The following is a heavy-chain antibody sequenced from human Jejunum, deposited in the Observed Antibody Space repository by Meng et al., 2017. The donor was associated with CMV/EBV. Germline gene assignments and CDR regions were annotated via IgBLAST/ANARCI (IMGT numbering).Heavy chain of an antibody. CDR2: ISHTGST. Sequence: GGSLTGSYWSWIRQSPEKGLEWIGEISHTGSTNYNPSLRSRVLLSVVPSTNQISLKLRSLTAADAPVSYCARLLSDRDPPTYFAYWGPGTLVTVSS. J-gene: IGHJ4*02. D-gene: IGHD2/OR15-2a*01. CDR3: ARLLSDRDPPTYFAY. V-gene: IGHV4-34*01. CDR1: GGSLTGSY.